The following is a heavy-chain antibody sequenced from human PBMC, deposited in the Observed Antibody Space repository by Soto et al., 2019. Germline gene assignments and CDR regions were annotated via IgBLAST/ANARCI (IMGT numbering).Heavy chain of an antibody. CDR2: ISAYNGNT. CDR3: ARVSDILTGRNWFDP. CDR1: GYTFTSYG. Sequence: GSSVKVSFKSSGYTFTSYGISWVLQAPGQGLEWMGWISAYNGNTNYAQKLQGRVTMTTDTSTSTAYMELRSLRSDDTAVYYCARVSDILTGRNWFDPWGQGTLVTVSS. V-gene: IGHV1-18*04. D-gene: IGHD3-9*01. J-gene: IGHJ5*02.